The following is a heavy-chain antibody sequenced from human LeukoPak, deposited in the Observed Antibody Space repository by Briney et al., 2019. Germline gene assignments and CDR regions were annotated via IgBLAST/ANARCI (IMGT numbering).Heavy chain of an antibody. J-gene: IGHJ4*02. CDR2: ISGSGGST. CDR1: GFTFSSYA. D-gene: IGHD6-25*01. Sequence: GGSLRLSCAASGFTFSSYAMSWVRQAPGKGLGWVSAISGSGGSTYYADSVKGRFTISRDNSKNTLYLQMNSLRAEDTAVYYCAKKPPDPLKSGSFDYWGQGTLVTVSS. CDR3: AKKPPDPLKSGSFDY. V-gene: IGHV3-23*01.